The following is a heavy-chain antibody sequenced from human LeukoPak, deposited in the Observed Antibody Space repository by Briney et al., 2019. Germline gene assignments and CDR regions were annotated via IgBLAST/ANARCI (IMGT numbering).Heavy chain of an antibody. CDR2: ISADNGNT. CDR3: ARGPRGAAGTYYYYYGMDV. V-gene: IGHV1-18*01. CDR1: GFTFSNYG. J-gene: IGHJ6*02. Sequence: ASVEVSCKSSGFTFSNYGISWVRQAPGQGLEWMGWISADNGNTNYAQKFQGRVTMTTDTSTSTAYMEMRSLRSDDTAVYYCARGPRGAAGTYYYYYGMDVWGQGTTVTVSS. D-gene: IGHD1/OR15-1a*01.